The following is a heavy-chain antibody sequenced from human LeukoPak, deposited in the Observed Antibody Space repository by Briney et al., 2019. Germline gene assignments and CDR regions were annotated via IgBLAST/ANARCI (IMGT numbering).Heavy chain of an antibody. CDR1: GFTFSSYA. CDR3: ARPRLTINYYFDY. D-gene: IGHD5-12*01. J-gene: IGHJ4*02. Sequence: AGSLRLTCAASGFTFSSYAMSWVCQAPPKGLEWVSAVRDSGSRTHYAHSVKGQFTISRDNSKNPLYLQMNSQRDEDTALYYCARPRLTINYYFDYWRQATLVTDCS. V-gene: IGHV3-23*01. CDR2: VRDSGSRT.